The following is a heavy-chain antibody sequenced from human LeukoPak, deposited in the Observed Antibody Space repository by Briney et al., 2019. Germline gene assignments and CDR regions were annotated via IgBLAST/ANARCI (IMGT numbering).Heavy chain of an antibody. CDR3: AREEDCTTSSCHGTVYFDY. D-gene: IGHD2-8*01. CDR1: GDGVSSLSAA. J-gene: IGHJ4*02. Sequence: SQTLSLTCAISGDGVSSLSAAWNWIRQSPSRGLEWLGRTYCRSKCYNDYAVSVKGRITIDPDTSKNQFSLQLKSVTPEDTAVYYRAREEDCTTSSCHGTVYFDYWGQGILVTVSS. CDR2: TYCRSKCYN. V-gene: IGHV6-1*01.